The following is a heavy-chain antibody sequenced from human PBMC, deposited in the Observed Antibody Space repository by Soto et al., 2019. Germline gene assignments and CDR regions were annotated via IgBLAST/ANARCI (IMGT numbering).Heavy chain of an antibody. D-gene: IGHD6-13*01. CDR3: ASSSAEQQLVQIDY. J-gene: IGHJ4*02. CDR1: GGPISSYY. V-gene: IGHV4-59*01. Sequence: SETLSLTCTVSGGPISSYYWSWIRQPPGKGLEWIGYIYYSGSTNYNPSLKSRVTISVDTSKNQFSLKLSSVTAADTAVYYCASSSAEQQLVQIDYWGQGTLVTVSS. CDR2: IYYSGST.